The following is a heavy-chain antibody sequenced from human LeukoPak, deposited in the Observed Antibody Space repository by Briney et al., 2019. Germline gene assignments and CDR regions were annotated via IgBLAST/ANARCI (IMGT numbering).Heavy chain of an antibody. Sequence: PSETLSLTCTVSGGSISSSSHYWGWVRQPPGKGLEWIGSMYYRGSTYHNPSLKSRVTISVDTSKNQFSLKLSSVTAADTAVYYCARHREPGIAAAAPKPFDYWGQGTLVTVSS. J-gene: IGHJ4*02. CDR3: ARHREPGIAAAAPKPFDY. D-gene: IGHD6-13*01. CDR1: GGSISSSSHY. CDR2: MYYRGST. V-gene: IGHV4-39*01.